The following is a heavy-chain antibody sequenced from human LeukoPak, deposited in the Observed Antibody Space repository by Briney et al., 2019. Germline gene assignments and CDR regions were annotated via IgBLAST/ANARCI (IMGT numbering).Heavy chain of an antibody. CDR3: AREYGSGSSRRRFDP. CDR2: INWNGGST. CDR1: GFTFDDYG. V-gene: IGHV3-20*04. J-gene: IGHJ5*02. Sequence: GGSLKLSCAASGFTFDDYGMSWVRQAPGKGLEWVSGINWNGGSTGYADSVKGRFTISRDNAENSLYLQMNSLRAEDTAVYYCAREYGSGSSRRRFDPWGQGTLVTVSS. D-gene: IGHD3-10*01.